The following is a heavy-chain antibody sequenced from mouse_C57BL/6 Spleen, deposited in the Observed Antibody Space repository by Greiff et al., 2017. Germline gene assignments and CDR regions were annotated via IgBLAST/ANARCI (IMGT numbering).Heavy chain of an antibody. J-gene: IGHJ2*01. V-gene: IGHV1-55*01. Sequence: QVQLQQPGAELVKPGASVKMSCKASGYTFTSYWITWVKQRPGQGLEWIGDIYPGSGSTNNNEKFKSKATLTVDTSSSTAYMQLSSLTSEDSAVYYCAREGSHYYGSRGYFDYWGQGTTLTVSS. CDR2: IYPGSGST. D-gene: IGHD1-1*01. CDR3: AREGSHYYGSRGYFDY. CDR1: GYTFTSYW.